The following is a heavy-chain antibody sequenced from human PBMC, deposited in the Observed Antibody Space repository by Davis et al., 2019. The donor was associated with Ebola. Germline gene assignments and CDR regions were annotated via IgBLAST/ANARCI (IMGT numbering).Heavy chain of an antibody. CDR1: GFIFSDYT. J-gene: IGHJ3*02. Sequence: GESLKISCAAPGFIFSDYTMNWVRQAPGKSLEWVSYIGTRGDPTVYADSVKGRFTVSRDDANNSLSLLMNNLRDEDTAIYYCVRDYLFALDIWGQGTMVTVSS. CDR2: IGTRGDPT. V-gene: IGHV3-48*02. CDR3: VRDYLFALDI.